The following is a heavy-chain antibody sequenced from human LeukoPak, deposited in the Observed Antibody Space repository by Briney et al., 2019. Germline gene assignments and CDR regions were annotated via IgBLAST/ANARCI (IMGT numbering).Heavy chain of an antibody. J-gene: IGHJ4*02. D-gene: IGHD3-16*01. Sequence: GGSLRLSCGASGFTFSSYWMTWVRQAPGKGLEWVANINQDGGEKYYVDSVKGRFTISRDNAKNSLYLQMDSLRVEDTAVYYCARDYDWGQGTLVTVSS. CDR2: INQDGGEK. V-gene: IGHV3-7*04. CDR1: GFTFSSYW. CDR3: ARDYD.